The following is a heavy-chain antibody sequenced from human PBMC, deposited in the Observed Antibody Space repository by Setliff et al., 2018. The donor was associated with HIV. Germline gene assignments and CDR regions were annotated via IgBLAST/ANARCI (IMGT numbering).Heavy chain of an antibody. J-gene: IGHJ3*02. CDR3: ARDPKVEWDLLGAFDI. CDR2: IYFTGSS. Sequence: SETLSLTCTVSSGSISTYYWSWIRQPPGKGLEWIGSIYFTGSSDNNPSLKSRVTLSVDTSKHQFSLKLSSVTAADTAVYYCARDPKVEWDLLGAFDIWGQGTMVTVSS. D-gene: IGHD3-16*01. CDR1: SGSISTYY. V-gene: IGHV4-59*12.